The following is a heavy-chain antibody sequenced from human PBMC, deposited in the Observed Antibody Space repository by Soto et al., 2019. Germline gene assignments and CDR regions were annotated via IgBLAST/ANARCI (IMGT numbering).Heavy chain of an antibody. CDR1: GFTFSDYA. CDR2: ISGSGGPT. Sequence: EVQLLESGGGLVQPGGSLRLSCAASGFTFSDYAMSWVRQAPGKGLEWVSAISGSGGPTFYADSVKGRFTISRDNSKNTLYLQMNSLRAEDTAVYYCAKELGYCSGGSCYSVGYFDYWGQETLVTVSS. CDR3: AKELGYCSGGSCYSVGYFDY. D-gene: IGHD2-15*01. J-gene: IGHJ4*02. V-gene: IGHV3-23*01.